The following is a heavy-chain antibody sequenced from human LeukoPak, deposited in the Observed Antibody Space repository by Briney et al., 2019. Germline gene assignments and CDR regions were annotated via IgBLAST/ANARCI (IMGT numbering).Heavy chain of an antibody. CDR3: ASSKAYSGYEFDY. D-gene: IGHD5-12*01. V-gene: IGHV1-2*02. Sequence: ASVKVSCKASGYTFTGYYMHWVRQAPGQGLEWMGWINPNSGGTNYAQKFQGRVTMTRDTSSSTAYMELSRLRSDDTAVYYCASSKAYSGYEFDYWGQGTLVTVSS. J-gene: IGHJ4*02. CDR2: INPNSGGT. CDR1: GYTFTGYY.